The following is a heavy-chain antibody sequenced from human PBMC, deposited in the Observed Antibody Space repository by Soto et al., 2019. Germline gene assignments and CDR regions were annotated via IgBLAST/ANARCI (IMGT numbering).Heavy chain of an antibody. Sequence: KPSETLSLTCTVSGGSISSGDYYWSWIRQPPGKGLEWIGYIYYSGSTYYNPSLKSRVTISVDTSKNQFSLKLSSVTAADTAVYYCARITIFGVVPTNYGMDVWGQGTTVTVS. J-gene: IGHJ6*02. V-gene: IGHV4-30-4*01. CDR2: IYYSGST. D-gene: IGHD3-3*01. CDR3: ARITIFGVVPTNYGMDV. CDR1: GGSISSGDYY.